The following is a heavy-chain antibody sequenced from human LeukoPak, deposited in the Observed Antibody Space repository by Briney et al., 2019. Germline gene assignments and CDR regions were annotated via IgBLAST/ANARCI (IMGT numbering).Heavy chain of an antibody. V-gene: IGHV3-30*04. CDR3: ARDGDSTGYSFDY. CDR2: ISYDGSNK. CDR1: GFTFSSYA. J-gene: IGHJ4*02. Sequence: GRSLRLSCAASGFTFSSYAMHWVRQAPGKGLEWVAVISYDGSNKYYADSVKGRFTISRDNSKNTLYLQMNSLRAEDTAVYYCARDGDSTGYSFDYWGQGTLVTVSS. D-gene: IGHD3-22*01.